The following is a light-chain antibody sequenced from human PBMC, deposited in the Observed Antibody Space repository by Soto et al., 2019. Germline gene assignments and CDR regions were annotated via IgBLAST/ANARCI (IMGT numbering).Light chain of an antibody. J-gene: IGLJ3*02. Sequence: QSVLTQPASVSGSPGRSITISCTGNSSDVGSYNLVSWYQQHPGKAPKLIIYEVTKRPSGVSSRFSGSKSGNSTSLTISGLRADDEADYYCCSYAGRSTFVFGGGTKVTVL. CDR2: EVT. V-gene: IGLV2-23*02. CDR1: SSDVGSYNL. CDR3: CSYAGRSTFV.